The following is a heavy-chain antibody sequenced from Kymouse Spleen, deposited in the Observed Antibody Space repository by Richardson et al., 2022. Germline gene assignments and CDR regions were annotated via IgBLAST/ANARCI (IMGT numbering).Heavy chain of an antibody. Sequence: QLQLQESGPGLVKPSETLSLTCTVSGGSISSSSYYWGWIRQPPGKGLEWIGSIYYSGSTYYNPSLKSRVTISVDTSKNQFSLKLSSVTAADTAVYYCARRPVTTGDWYFDLWGRGTLVTVSS. CDR1: GGSISSSSYY. CDR2: IYYSGST. D-gene: IGHD4-17*01. CDR3: ARRPVTTGDWYFDL. J-gene: IGHJ2*01. V-gene: IGHV4-39*01.